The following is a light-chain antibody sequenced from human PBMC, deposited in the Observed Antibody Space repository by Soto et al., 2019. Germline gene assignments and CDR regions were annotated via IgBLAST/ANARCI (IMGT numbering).Light chain of an antibody. CDR2: EVS. CDR3: CSYAGSSTHVV. CDR1: SSDVGSYNL. Sequence: QSVLTQPASVSGSPGQSITISCTGTSSDVGSYNLVSWYQQHPGKAPKLMFYEVSKRPSGVSNRFSGSKSGNTASLTISGLQAEDEADYYCCSYAGSSTHVVFGGGTKLTVL. V-gene: IGLV2-23*02. J-gene: IGLJ2*01.